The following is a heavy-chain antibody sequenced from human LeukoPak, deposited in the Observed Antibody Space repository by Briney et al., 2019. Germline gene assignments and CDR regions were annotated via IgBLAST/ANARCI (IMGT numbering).Heavy chain of an antibody. CDR3: ARVTTDYYDSSGYSDYFDY. D-gene: IGHD3-22*01. CDR2: IYTSGGT. CDR1: GGSISSGSYY. Sequence: SETLSLTCTVSGGSISSGSYYWSWIRQPAGKGLEWIGRIYTSGGTNYNPSLKSRVTISVDTSKNQFSLKLSSVTAADTAVYYCARVTTDYYDSSGYSDYFDYWGQGTLVTVSS. V-gene: IGHV4-61*02. J-gene: IGHJ4*02.